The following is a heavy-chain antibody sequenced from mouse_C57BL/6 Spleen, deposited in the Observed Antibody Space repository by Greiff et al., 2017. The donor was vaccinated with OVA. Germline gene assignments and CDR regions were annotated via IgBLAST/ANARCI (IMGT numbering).Heavy chain of an antibody. J-gene: IGHJ4*01. CDR3: ARDRDYGSSLYAMDY. CDR1: GYTFTSYD. D-gene: IGHD1-1*01. Sequence: VQLQQSGPELVKPGASVKLSCKASGYTFTSYDINWVKQRPGQGLEWIGWIYPRDGSTKYNEKFKGKATLTVDTSSSTAYMELHSLTSEDSAVYYCARDRDYGSSLYAMDYWGQGTSVTVSS. CDR2: IYPRDGST. V-gene: IGHV1-85*01.